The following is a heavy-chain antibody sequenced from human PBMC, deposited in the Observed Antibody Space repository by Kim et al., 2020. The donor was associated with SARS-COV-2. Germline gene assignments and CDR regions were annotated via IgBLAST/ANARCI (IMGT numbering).Heavy chain of an antibody. CDR3: ARGGAARRDY. V-gene: IGHV4-34*01. D-gene: IGHD6-6*01. J-gene: IGHJ4*02. Sequence: STNYNPYLKSRVTISVDTAKNQFSLKLSSVTAAETAVYYCARGGAARRDYWGQGTLVTVSS. CDR2: ST.